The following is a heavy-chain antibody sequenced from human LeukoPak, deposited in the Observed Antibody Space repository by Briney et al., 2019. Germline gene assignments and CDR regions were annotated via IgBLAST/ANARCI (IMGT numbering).Heavy chain of an antibody. CDR1: GGSITSNTYY. CDR2: ISYDGNT. D-gene: IGHD2-2*01. J-gene: IGHJ4*02. Sequence: SETLSLTCTVTGGSITSNTYYWGWIRQPPGKGLEWIGSISYDGNTYYNPSLKSRVTISVDKSKNQFSLKLSSVAAADTAVYYCARAGQGYCTSASCYLSLDYWGQGTLVTVSS. CDR3: ARAGQGYCTSASCYLSLDY. V-gene: IGHV4-39*07.